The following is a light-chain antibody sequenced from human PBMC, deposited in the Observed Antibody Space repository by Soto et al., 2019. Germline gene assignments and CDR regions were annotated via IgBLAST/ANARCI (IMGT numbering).Light chain of an antibody. CDR1: QSVSSGY. J-gene: IGKJ2*01. CDR2: GAS. Sequence: EIVMTQSPGTLSLSPGERATLSCRASQSVSSGYSAWYQQKPGQPPRLLIFGASTRATGVPDRFSGSGSGTEFTLTISSLEPEDFAVYYCQQYYNSPPKTFGQGTQLEIK. V-gene: IGKV3-20*01. CDR3: QQYYNSPPKT.